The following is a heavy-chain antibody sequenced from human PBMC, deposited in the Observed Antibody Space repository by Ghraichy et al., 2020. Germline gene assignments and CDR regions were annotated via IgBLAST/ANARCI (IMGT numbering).Heavy chain of an antibody. V-gene: IGHV3-74*01. J-gene: IGHJ4*02. Sequence: RLSCAASGFSFTDYWMHWVRQTPGRGLEWVSHLNIDGTTVNYADSVKGRFTISRDNAKNTMYLQMISLTVEDTAVYYCVRSYKDGLRHFDYWGQGTLVTVSS. CDR1: GFSFTDYW. CDR3: VRSYKDGLRHFDY. CDR2: LNIDGTTV. D-gene: IGHD1-14*01.